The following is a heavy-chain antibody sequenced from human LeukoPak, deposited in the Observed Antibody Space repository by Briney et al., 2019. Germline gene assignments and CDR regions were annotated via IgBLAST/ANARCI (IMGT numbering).Heavy chain of an antibody. V-gene: IGHV3-74*01. D-gene: IGHD1-26*01. CDR1: GLAFSAYK. CDR3: GRDLGGRSGY. CDR2: ISTDGYTT. J-gene: IGHJ4*02. Sequence: GGSLRLSCAASGLAFSAYKMHWVRQAPRKGPVWASRISTDGYTTDYADFVQGRFTASRDNTKNTWSLEMNSLRAEDTAVYYCGRDLGGRSGYWGQGTLVTVSS.